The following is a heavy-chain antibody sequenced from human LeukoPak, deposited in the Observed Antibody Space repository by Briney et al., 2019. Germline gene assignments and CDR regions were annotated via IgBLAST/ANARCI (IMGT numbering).Heavy chain of an antibody. J-gene: IGHJ2*01. CDR2: IWDDGSNK. D-gene: IGHD3-10*01. V-gene: IGHV3-33*03. CDR3: ANERGGQDWYFDL. CDR1: GFTFSSYG. Sequence: GTSLRLSCAASGFTFSSYGMHWVRQTPGKGLEWVAVIWDDGSNKHYADSVKGRFTISRDNSKNTLYLQMNSLRAEDTAMYYCANERGGQDWYFDLWGRGSLVTVSS.